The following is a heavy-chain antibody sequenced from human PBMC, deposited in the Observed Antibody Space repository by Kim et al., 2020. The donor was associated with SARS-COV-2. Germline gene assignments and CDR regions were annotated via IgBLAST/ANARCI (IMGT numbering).Heavy chain of an antibody. CDR1: GLTFSTTD. Sequence: GGSLRLSCAVSGLTFSTTDMHWVRQAPGKGLEWIAYISRSGNAIVYADSVKGRFTISRDEAKNSIFLQMNSLRDEDTAVYYCARDRTAFDYWGQGTLVTVSS. J-gene: IGHJ4*02. D-gene: IGHD1-1*01. V-gene: IGHV3-48*02. CDR3: ARDRTAFDY. CDR2: ISRSGNAI.